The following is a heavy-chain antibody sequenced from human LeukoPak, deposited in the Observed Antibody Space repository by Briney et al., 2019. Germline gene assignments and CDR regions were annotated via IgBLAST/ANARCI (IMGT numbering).Heavy chain of an antibody. CDR3: AKGSNKLLWFGELSPYDY. Sequence: GGSLRLSCAVSGITLSNYGMSWVCQAPGKGLEWVAGLNYADSVQGRFTISRDNSKNTLYLQMNSLRAEDTAVYYCAKGSNKLLWFGELSPYDYWGQGTLVTVSS. V-gene: IGHV3-23*01. CDR2: L. D-gene: IGHD3-10*01. J-gene: IGHJ4*02. CDR1: GITLSNYG.